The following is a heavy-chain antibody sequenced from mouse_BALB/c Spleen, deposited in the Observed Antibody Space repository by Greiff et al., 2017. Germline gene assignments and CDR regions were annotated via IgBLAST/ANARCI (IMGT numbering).Heavy chain of an antibody. CDR3: GNERAWFAY. CDR2: INPYNDGT. Sequence: EVQLQQSGPELVKPGASVKMSCKASGYTFTSYVMHWVKQKPGQGLEWIGYINPYNDGTKYNEKFKGKATLTSDKSSSTAYMELSSLTSEDSAGYYCGNERAWFAYWGQGTPVTVSA. J-gene: IGHJ3*01. V-gene: IGHV1-14*01. CDR1: GYTFTSYV.